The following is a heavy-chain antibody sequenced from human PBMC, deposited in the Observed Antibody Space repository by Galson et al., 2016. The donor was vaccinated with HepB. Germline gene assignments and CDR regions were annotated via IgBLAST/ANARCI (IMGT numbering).Heavy chain of an antibody. Sequence: SVKVSCKASGYTFTAYYIHWVRQAPGQGLERMGWINPNTGATNSAQMFQGRVTMTRDTSISTAYMELSRLKSDDTAVYYCERDEGLPDYWGQGTLVTVSS. CDR3: ERDEGLPDY. D-gene: IGHD3/OR15-3a*01. J-gene: IGHJ4*02. V-gene: IGHV1-2*02. CDR1: GYTFTAYY. CDR2: INPNTGAT.